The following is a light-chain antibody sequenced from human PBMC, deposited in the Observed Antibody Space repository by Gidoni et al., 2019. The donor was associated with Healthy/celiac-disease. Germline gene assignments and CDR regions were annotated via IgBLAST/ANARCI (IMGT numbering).Light chain of an antibody. CDR3: LLSYSGAGWV. Sequence: QAVVTQEPSLTVSPGGTVTPTCGSSTGAVTSGHYPYWFQQKPGQAPRTLIYDTSNKHSWTPARFSGSLLGGKAALTLSGAQPEDEAEYYCLLSYSGAGWVFGGGTKLTVL. V-gene: IGLV7-46*01. J-gene: IGLJ3*02. CDR2: DTS. CDR1: TGAVTSGHY.